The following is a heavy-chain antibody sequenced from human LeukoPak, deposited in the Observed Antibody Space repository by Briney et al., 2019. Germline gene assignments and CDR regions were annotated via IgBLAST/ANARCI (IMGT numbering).Heavy chain of an antibody. Sequence: SETLSLTCTVSGGPISSYYWSWIRQPPGKGLEWIGYIYYSGSTNYNPSLKSRVTISVDTSKNQFSLKLSSVTAADTAVYYCAAGASYSSSPTFDYWGQGTLVTVSS. CDR3: AAGASYSSSPTFDY. CDR1: GGPISSYY. J-gene: IGHJ4*02. D-gene: IGHD6-6*01. CDR2: IYYSGST. V-gene: IGHV4-59*08.